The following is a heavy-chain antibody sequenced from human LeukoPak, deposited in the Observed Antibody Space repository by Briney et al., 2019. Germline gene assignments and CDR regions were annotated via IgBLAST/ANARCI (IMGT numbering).Heavy chain of an antibody. CDR1: GFTFSSYS. CDR3: ARYSGGYLDY. J-gene: IGHJ4*02. Sequence: PGGSLRLSCAASGFTFSSYSMNWVRQAPGKGLEWVSYITSGSSTIYYADSVKGRFTISRDNAKNSLYLQMKSLRAEDTAVYYCARYSGGYLDYWGQGTLVTASS. V-gene: IGHV3-48*01. D-gene: IGHD1-26*01. CDR2: ITSGSSTI.